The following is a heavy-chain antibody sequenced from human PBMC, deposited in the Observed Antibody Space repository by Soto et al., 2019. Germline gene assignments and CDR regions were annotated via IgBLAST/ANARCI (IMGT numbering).Heavy chain of an antibody. CDR2: ISYDGSNK. CDR1: GFTFSSYG. J-gene: IGHJ6*02. D-gene: IGHD4-17*01. Sequence: PGGSLRLSCAASGFTFSSYGMHWVRQAPGKGLEWVAVISYDGSNKYYADSVKGRFTISRDNSKNTLYLQMNSLRAEDTAVYYCAKDRSYGVPPYYYYGMDVWGQGTTVTVSS. CDR3: AKDRSYGVPPYYYYGMDV. V-gene: IGHV3-30*18.